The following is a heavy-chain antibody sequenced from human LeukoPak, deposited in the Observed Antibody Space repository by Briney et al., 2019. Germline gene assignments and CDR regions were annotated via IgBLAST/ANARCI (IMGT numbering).Heavy chain of an antibody. CDR2: IYYSGST. CDR3: AIDDYGDYGIDY. CDR1: GGSISSSSYY. J-gene: IGHJ4*02. Sequence: PSETLSLTCTVSGGSISSSSYYWGWIRQPPGKGLEWIGSIYYSGSTYYNPSLKSRVTISVDTSKNQFSLKLSSVTAADTAVYYCAIDDYGDYGIDYWGQGTLVTVSS. V-gene: IGHV4-39*07. D-gene: IGHD4-17*01.